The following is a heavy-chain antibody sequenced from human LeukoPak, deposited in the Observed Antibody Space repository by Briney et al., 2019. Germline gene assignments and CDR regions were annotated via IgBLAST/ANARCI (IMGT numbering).Heavy chain of an antibody. CDR2: IYYSGTT. CDR1: GGSISSSTSY. Sequence: SETLSLTCTVSGGSISSSTSYWDWIRQPPGKGLEWLGSIYYSGTTYYNASLKSRVTISVDTSKNQFSLSLTSVAATDTAVYYCVRSSIRYDSLTGYYPHYFDNWGQGTLVTVSS. D-gene: IGHD3-9*01. CDR3: VRSSIRYDSLTGYYPHYFDN. V-gene: IGHV4-39*01. J-gene: IGHJ4*02.